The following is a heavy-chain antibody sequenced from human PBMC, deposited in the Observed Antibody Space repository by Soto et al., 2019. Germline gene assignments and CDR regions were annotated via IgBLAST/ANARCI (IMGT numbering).Heavy chain of an antibody. D-gene: IGHD3-10*01. V-gene: IGHV3-21*01. CDR3: ARKGDGDYYGCVGDV. J-gene: IGHJ6*02. CDR2: ISSSSSYI. Sequence: GGSLRLSCAASGFTFSSYSMNWVRQAPGKGLEWVSSISSSSSYIYYADSVKGRFTISRDNAKNSLYLQMNSLRAEDTAVYYCARKGDGDYYGCVGDVWGQGTTVTVSS. CDR1: GFTFSSYS.